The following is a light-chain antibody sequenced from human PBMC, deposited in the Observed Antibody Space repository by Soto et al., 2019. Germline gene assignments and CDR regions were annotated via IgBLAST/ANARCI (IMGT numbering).Light chain of an antibody. J-gene: IGKJ1*01. CDR2: AAS. CDR1: QGIIAY. V-gene: IGKV1-27*01. CDR3: KKYASDPQT. Sequence: DIQMTQSPSSLSASVGDRVTITCRASQGIIAYVAWFQQKPGKAPKRLIYAASTLQSGVPSRFSGSGAGTDLTLNIRSLQPEDVATYYCKKYASDPQTFGQGTKVQIQ.